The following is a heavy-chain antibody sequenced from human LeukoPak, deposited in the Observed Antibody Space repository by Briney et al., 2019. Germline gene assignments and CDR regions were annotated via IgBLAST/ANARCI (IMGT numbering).Heavy chain of an antibody. CDR3: ARDPPAVLIDTYG. CDR1: GYTFTSYD. Sequence: ASVKVSCKASGYTFTSYDINWVRQATGQGLEWMGWMNPNSGNTGYAQKFQGRVTMTRNTSISTAYMELSSLRSEDTAVYYCARDPPAVLIDTYGWGQGTLVTVSS. CDR2: MNPNSGNT. V-gene: IGHV1-8*01. J-gene: IGHJ4*02. D-gene: IGHD2-8*01.